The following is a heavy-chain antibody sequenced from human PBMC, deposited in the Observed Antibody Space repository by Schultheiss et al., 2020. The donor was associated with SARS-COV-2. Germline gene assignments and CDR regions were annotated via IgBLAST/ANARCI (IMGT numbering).Heavy chain of an antibody. V-gene: IGHV4-59*01. CDR2: IYYSGST. CDR1: GGSISSYY. J-gene: IGHJ4*02. CDR3: ARGGPGYRYYYDSSGLDY. D-gene: IGHD3-22*01. Sequence: LETLSLTCTVSGGSISSYYWSWIRQPPGKGLEWIGYIYYSGSTNYNPSLKSRVTISVDTSKNQFSLKLSSVTAADTAVYYCARGGPGYRYYYDSSGLDYWGQGTLVTVSS.